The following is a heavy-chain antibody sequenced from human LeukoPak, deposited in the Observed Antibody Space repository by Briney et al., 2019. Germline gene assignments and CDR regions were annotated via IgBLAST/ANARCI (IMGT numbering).Heavy chain of an antibody. CDR2: ISAYNGNT. J-gene: IGHJ4*02. CDR3: ARDREGSGWREY. D-gene: IGHD6-19*01. CDR1: GYTFTSYG. Sequence: ASVRVSCKASGYTFTSYGISWVRQAPGQGLEWMGWISAYNGNTNYAQKLRGRVTMTTDTSTSTAYMELSSLRSEDTAVYYCARDREGSGWREYWGQGTLVTVSS. V-gene: IGHV1-18*01.